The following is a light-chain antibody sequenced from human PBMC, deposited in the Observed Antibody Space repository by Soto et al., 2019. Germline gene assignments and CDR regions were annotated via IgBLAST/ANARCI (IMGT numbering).Light chain of an antibody. J-gene: IGLJ2*01. CDR3: SSYAGSSTLV. CDR1: SSDVGAYNF. Sequence: QSALTQPPSASGSPGRSVTISCTGTSSDVGAYNFVSWYQHHPGKAPKLVIYEVSKRPSGVPDRFSGSKTDNTASLTVSGLQAEDEADYYCSSYAGSSTLVFGGGTQLTVL. CDR2: EVS. V-gene: IGLV2-8*01.